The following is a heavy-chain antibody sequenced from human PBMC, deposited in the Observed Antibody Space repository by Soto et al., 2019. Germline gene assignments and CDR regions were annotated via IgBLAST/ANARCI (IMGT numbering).Heavy chain of an antibody. D-gene: IGHD1-1*01. J-gene: IGHJ5*02. CDR2: IYYSGST. CDR1: GGSISSGGYY. Sequence: TLSLTCSVSGGSISSGGYYWSWIRQHPGKGLEWIGYIYYSGSTYYNPSLKSRVTISVDTSKNQFSLKLSSVTAADTAVYYCARGFSGTGTTSNWFDPWGQGTLVTVSS. V-gene: IGHV4-31*03. CDR3: ARGFSGTGTTSNWFDP.